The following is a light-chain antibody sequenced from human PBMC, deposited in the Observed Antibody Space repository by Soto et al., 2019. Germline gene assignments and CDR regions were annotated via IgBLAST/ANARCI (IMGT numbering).Light chain of an antibody. CDR3: QQYNNWPPLT. Sequence: EIVMTQSPATLSVSPGERANLSCRASQSVSSNLGWYQQKPGQAPRLLIYGASTRATGIPARFSGSGSGTEFTLTISSLQSEDFAIYYCQQYNNWPPLTFGGGTKVEIK. J-gene: IGKJ4*01. CDR1: QSVSSN. V-gene: IGKV3-15*01. CDR2: GAS.